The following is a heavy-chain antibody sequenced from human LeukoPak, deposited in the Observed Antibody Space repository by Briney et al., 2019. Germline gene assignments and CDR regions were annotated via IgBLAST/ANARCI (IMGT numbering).Heavy chain of an antibody. V-gene: IGHV3-23*01. CDR3: ASRKGKGLGAFDI. D-gene: IGHD3-16*01. Sequence: PGGSLRLSCAASGFTFSSYAMSWVRQAPGKGLEWVSAISGGGGSTYYADSVKGRFTISRDNSKNTLYLQMNSLRAEDTAVYYCASRKGKGLGAFDIWGQGTMVTVSS. J-gene: IGHJ3*02. CDR2: ISGGGGST. CDR1: GFTFSSYA.